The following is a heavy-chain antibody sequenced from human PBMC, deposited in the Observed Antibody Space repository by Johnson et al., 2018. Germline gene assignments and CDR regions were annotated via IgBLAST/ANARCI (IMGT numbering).Heavy chain of an antibody. D-gene: IGHD6-19*01. J-gene: IGHJ6*01. CDR2: SVVGSGNT. V-gene: IGHV1-58*01. Sequence: QLVESGTEVTKPGASVKVSCKASGFTFTSSAVQWVRQARGQRLAWRGWSVVGSGNTDYAQKFQESVTITRDMSTSTAYLELSRLRSEDPAVYYGATSIAVAGPDIAYYYFYGMDGWGQGTTVSVTS. CDR1: GFTFTSSA. CDR3: ATSIAVAGPDIAYYYFYGMDG.